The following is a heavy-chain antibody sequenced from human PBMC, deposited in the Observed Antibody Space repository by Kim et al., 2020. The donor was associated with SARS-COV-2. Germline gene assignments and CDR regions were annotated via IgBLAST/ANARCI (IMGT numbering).Heavy chain of an antibody. J-gene: IGHJ5*02. CDR3: ARRGKIHCSSTSCYVRVWFDP. CDR1: GYTFTSYD. CDR2: MNPNSGNT. D-gene: IGHD2-2*01. V-gene: IGHV1-8*01. Sequence: ASVKVSCKTSGYTFTSYDINWVRQATGQGLEWMGWMNPNSGNTGYAQKFQGRVTMTRNTSISTAYMELSSLRSEDTAVYYCARRGKIHCSSTSCYVRVWFDPWGQGTLVTVSS.